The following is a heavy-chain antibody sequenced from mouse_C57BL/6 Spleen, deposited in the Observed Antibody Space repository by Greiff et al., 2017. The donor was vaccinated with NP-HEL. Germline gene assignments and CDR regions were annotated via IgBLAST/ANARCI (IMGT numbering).Heavy chain of an antibody. J-gene: IGHJ2*01. V-gene: IGHV1-80*01. Sequence: VQVVESGAELVKPGASVKISCKASGYAFSSYWMNWVKQRPGKGLEWIGQIYPGDGDTNYNGKFKGKATLTADKSSSTAYMQLSSLTSEDSAVYFCAREGLRRDYFDYWGQGTTLTVSS. CDR2: IYPGDGDT. CDR3: AREGLRRDYFDY. CDR1: GYAFSSYW. D-gene: IGHD2-2*01.